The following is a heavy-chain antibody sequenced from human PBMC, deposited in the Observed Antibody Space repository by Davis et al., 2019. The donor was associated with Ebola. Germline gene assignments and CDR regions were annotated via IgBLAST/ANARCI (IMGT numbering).Heavy chain of an antibody. CDR3: AKDGTYYDFWSGYYDGSVLDP. D-gene: IGHD3-3*01. J-gene: IGHJ5*02. CDR1: GFTFSSYA. Sequence: GESLKISCAASGFTFSSYAMHWVRQAPGKGLEWVTVISYDGSNYYYADSVKGRFTISRDNAKNSLYLQMNSLRDEDTAVYYCAKDGTYYDFWSGYYDGSVLDPWGQGTLVTVSS. V-gene: IGHV3-30*04. CDR2: ISYDGSNY.